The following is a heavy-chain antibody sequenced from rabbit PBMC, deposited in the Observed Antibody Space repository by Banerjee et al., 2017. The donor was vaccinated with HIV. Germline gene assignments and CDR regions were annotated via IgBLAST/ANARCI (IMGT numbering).Heavy chain of an antibody. D-gene: IGHD6-1*01. Sequence: QSLEESGGDLVKPGASLTLSCKASGIDFSSSYWICWVRQAPGKGLEWIACIYVGSSGATDYATWAKGRFTISKTSSTTVTLQMTSLTAADTATYFCARSTTSADYAYELWGPGTLVTVS. CDR2: IYVGSSGAT. CDR3: ARSTTSADYAYEL. V-gene: IGHV1S40*01. CDR1: GIDFSSSYW. J-gene: IGHJ6*01.